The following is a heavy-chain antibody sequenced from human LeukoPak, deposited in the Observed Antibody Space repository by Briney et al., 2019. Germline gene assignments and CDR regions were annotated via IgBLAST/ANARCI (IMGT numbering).Heavy chain of an antibody. CDR1: GFTFHNYA. CDR2: ISSSGDIT. V-gene: IGHV3-23*01. CDR3: AKGAVAGNFAEYFQH. D-gene: IGHD6-19*01. J-gene: IGHJ1*01. Sequence: GGSLRLSCAASGFTFHNYAMSWVRQAPGKGLEWVSAISSSGDITFYADSVKGRFTISRDNSRYTLYLQMNSLRAEDTAVYYCAKGAVAGNFAEYFQHWGQGTLVTVSS.